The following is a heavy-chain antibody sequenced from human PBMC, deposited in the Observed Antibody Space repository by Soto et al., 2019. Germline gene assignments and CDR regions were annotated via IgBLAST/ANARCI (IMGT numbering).Heavy chain of an antibody. CDR3: ARDHDEDFGYDLDYVDF. J-gene: IGHJ4*02. D-gene: IGHD5-12*01. CDR1: GFTFDNYA. Sequence: EAQLVESGGGLVQPGRSLRLYCAASGFTFDNYAMHWVRQGPGKGLEWVSGINWNSVTFDYADSVKGRFTISRDNAKNSLYLQMDSLRPEDSAFYYCARDHDEDFGYDLDYVDFWGRGTLVTVSS. V-gene: IGHV3-9*01. CDR2: INWNSVTF.